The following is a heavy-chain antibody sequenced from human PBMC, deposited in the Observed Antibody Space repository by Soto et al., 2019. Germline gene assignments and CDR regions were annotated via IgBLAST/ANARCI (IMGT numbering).Heavy chain of an antibody. D-gene: IGHD2-15*01. V-gene: IGHV3-43*01. CDR3: AKEEGCCSGGSCPLYGMDV. CDR2: ISWDGGST. CDR1: GFTFDDYT. J-gene: IGHJ6*02. Sequence: EVQLVESGGVVVQPGGSLRLSCAASGFTFDDYTMHWVRQAPGKGLEWVSLISWDGGSTYYADSVKGRFTISRDNSKNSLYLQMNSLRTEDTALYYCAKEEGCCSGGSCPLYGMDVWGQGTTVTVSS.